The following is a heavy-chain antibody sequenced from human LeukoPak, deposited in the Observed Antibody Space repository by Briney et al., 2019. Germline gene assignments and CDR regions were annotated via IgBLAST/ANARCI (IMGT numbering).Heavy chain of an antibody. CDR1: GGSISSSSYY. J-gene: IGHJ3*02. CDR2: IYYSGTT. CDR3: ARAATGTVKVFGI. D-gene: IGHD6-13*01. V-gene: IGHV4-39*07. Sequence: PSETLSLTCTVSGGSISSSSYYWGWIRQPPGKGLEWIGGIYYSGTTYYNPSLKSRVTISVDTSKNQFSRKLSSVTAADTAVYYCARAATGTVKVFGIWGQGTMVTVSS.